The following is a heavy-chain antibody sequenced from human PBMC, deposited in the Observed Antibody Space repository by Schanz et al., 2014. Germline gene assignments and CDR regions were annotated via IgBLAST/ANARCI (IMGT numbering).Heavy chain of an antibody. Sequence: QVQLQESGPGLVKPSETLSLTCTVSGYSISSGYYWGWIRQPPGKGLEWIGSVYHSGSTYYNPSLKIGVPLLVDPSKTLSSCKRSLVTAADTAVYYCARSTGDPFDYWGQGTLVTVSS. D-gene: IGHD7-27*01. CDR1: GYSISSGYY. CDR2: VYHSGST. CDR3: ARSTGDPFDY. V-gene: IGHV4-38-2*02. J-gene: IGHJ4*02.